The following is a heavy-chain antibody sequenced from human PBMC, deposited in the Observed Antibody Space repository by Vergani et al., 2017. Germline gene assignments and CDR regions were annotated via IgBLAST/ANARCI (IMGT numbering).Heavy chain of an antibody. CDR2: IFSNDEK. D-gene: IGHD6-13*01. CDR1: GFSLSTSGMG. Sequence: QVTLRESGPALVKPTQTLTLTCTFSGFSLSTSGMGVSWIRQPPGKALEWLAHIFSNDEKSYSTSLKSRLTISKDTSKSQVVLTMTNMDPVDTATYYCARIRSGWVAAAGGLDYWGQGTLVTVSS. J-gene: IGHJ4*02. V-gene: IGHV2-26*01. CDR3: ARIRSGWVAAAGGLDY.